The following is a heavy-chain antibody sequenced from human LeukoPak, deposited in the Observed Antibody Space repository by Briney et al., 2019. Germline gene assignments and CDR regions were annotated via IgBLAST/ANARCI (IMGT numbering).Heavy chain of an antibody. CDR3: ARESPYYYDSSDYYETDY. J-gene: IGHJ4*02. CDR2: ISSSSSYI. D-gene: IGHD3-22*01. V-gene: IGHV3-21*01. CDR1: GFIFSSYT. Sequence: PGGSLRLSCAASGFIFSSYTMNWVRQAPGKGLEWVSSISSSSSYIYYADSLKGRFTISRDNAKNSLYLQMNSLRVEDTAVYYCARESPYYYDSSDYYETDYWGQGTLVTVSS.